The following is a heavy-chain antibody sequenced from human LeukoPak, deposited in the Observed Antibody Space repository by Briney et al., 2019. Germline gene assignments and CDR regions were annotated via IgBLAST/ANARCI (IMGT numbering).Heavy chain of an antibody. CDR3: AKGSVDRAMATDY. Sequence: QPGGSLRLSCAASRFTFDDYAMHWVRQAPGKGLEWVSLISRDGYSTYYADSVKGRFTISSDNSKNSLYLQMNSLRTEDTALYYCAKGSVDRAMATDYCGQGLLVTVSS. J-gene: IGHJ4*02. CDR2: ISRDGYST. D-gene: IGHD5-18*01. V-gene: IGHV3-43*02. CDR1: RFTFDDYA.